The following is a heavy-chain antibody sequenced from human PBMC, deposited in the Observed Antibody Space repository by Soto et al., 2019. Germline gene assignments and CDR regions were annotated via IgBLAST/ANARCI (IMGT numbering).Heavy chain of an antibody. V-gene: IGHV1-2*02. D-gene: IGHD2-2*02. CDR2: INTNSGGK. J-gene: IGHJ6*02. CDR3: ARGRYQLLYRRDYYNGMDV. CDR1: GYSFTSCG. Sequence: GAAAEVSCKESGYSFTSCGLSWARQDPGQGLVLMGWINTNSGGKNYGLKFPGRVTMTRDTSIRTAYMALSRVRSDDTAVYYCARGRYQLLYRRDYYNGMDVWGQGTTVTVSS.